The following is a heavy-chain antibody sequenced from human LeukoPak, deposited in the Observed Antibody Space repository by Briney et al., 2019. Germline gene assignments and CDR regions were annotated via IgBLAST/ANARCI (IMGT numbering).Heavy chain of an antibody. CDR3: ARSRRIDY. CDR1: GGSFSGYY. CDR2: INHSGST. J-gene: IGHJ4*02. V-gene: IGHV4-34*01. Sequence: SETLSLTCALYGGSFSGYYWSWIRQPPGKGLEWIGEINHSGSTNYNPSLKSRVTISVDTSKNQFSLKLSSVTAADTAVYYCARSRRIDYWGQGTLVTVSS.